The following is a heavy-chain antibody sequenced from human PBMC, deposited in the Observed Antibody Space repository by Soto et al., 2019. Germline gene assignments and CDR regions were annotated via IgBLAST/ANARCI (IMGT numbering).Heavy chain of an antibody. CDR1: GFTFSTYA. D-gene: IGHD3-22*01. J-gene: IGHJ4*02. V-gene: IGHV3-23*01. Sequence: EVQLLESGGGLVQPGGSLRLPCAASGFTFSTYAMSWVRQAPGKGLEWVSTISASGGSTYYADSVKGRFTISRDNSKNTLYLQMNSLRAEDTAVYYCAKTGRGYYDSSGYYSDWGQGTLVTVSS. CDR3: AKTGRGYYDSSGYYSD. CDR2: ISASGGST.